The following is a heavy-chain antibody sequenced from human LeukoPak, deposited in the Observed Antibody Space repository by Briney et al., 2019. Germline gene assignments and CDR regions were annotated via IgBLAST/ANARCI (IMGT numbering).Heavy chain of an antibody. CDR2: IYYSGST. J-gene: IGHJ5*02. CDR1: GGSISSGGYY. Sequence: SQTLSLTCTVSGGSISSGGYYWSWIRQHPGKGLEWIGYIYYSGSTYYNPSLKSRVTISVDTSKNQFSLKLSSVTAADTAVYYCARAPAYYDILTGYRQYWFDPWGQGTLVTVSS. V-gene: IGHV4-31*03. CDR3: ARAPAYYDILTGYRQYWFDP. D-gene: IGHD3-9*01.